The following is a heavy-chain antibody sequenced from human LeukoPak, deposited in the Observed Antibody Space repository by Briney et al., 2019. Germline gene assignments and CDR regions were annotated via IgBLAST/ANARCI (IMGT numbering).Heavy chain of an antibody. CDR1: GFTFSSYW. J-gene: IGHJ3*02. D-gene: IGHD2-2*01. V-gene: IGHV3-7*01. CDR2: IKQDGSEK. CDR3: ARDLPVVPAAIFDDAFDI. Sequence: GGSLRLSCAASGFTFSSYWMSWVRQAPGKGLEWVANIKQDGSEKYYVDSVKGRFTISRDNAKNSLYLQMNSLRAEDTAVYYCARDLPVVPAAIFDDAFDIWGQGTMVTVSS.